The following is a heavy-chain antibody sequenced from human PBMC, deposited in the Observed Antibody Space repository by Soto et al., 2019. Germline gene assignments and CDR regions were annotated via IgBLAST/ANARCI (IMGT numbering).Heavy chain of an antibody. D-gene: IGHD5-12*01. V-gene: IGHV3-53*01. Sequence: EVQVVESGGGLVQPGGSLRLSCAVSGFTVTINYMSWVRQAPGKGLEWVSVIYSGGTIYYADSVKSRFTISRDPSKNTLYLKMNRLRGDDTAVYYCHGYGYWGQGTLVTVSS. CDR2: IYSGGTI. CDR1: GFTVTINY. CDR3: HGYGY. J-gene: IGHJ4*02.